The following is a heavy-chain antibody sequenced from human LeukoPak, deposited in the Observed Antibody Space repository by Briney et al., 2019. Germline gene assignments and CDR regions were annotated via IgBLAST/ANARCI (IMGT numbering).Heavy chain of an antibody. V-gene: IGHV3-30*04. D-gene: IGHD3-16*02. J-gene: IGHJ3*02. CDR1: GFTFSSYV. Sequence: GGSLRLSCAASGFTFSSYVMHWVRQAPGKGLEWVAIISYDGSNEYYADSVKGRFTISRDNSKNTLYLQMNSLRAEDTAVYYCARDRRRSVWGSYRPDDAFDIWGQGTMVTVSS. CDR3: ARDRRRSVWGSYRPDDAFDI. CDR2: ISYDGSNE.